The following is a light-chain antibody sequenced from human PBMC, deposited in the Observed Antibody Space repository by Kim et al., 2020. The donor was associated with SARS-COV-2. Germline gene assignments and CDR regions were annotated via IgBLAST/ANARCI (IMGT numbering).Light chain of an antibody. Sequence: ASVGDRLTITCRASQDIGNSLAWYQQKPGKVPKLLIYAASALQSGVPSRFSGSGSGTEFTLAISGLQPEDVATYYCQKYNSAPWTFGQGTKVDIK. CDR3: QKYNSAPWT. CDR2: AAS. CDR1: QDIGNS. J-gene: IGKJ1*01. V-gene: IGKV1-27*01.